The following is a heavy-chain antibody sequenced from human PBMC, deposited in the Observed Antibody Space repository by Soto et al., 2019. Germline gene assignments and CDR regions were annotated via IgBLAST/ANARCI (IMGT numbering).Heavy chain of an antibody. V-gene: IGHV4-59*01. CDR2: IYYSGSS. CDR3: AKDWVGNRRTYYFDY. Sequence: SETLSLTCTVSGGSISSYYWSWIRQPPGKGLEWIGYIYYSGSSNYNPSLKSRVTISVDTSKNQFSLKLNSVTAADTAVYYCAKDWVGNRRTYYFDYWGQGTLVTVS. J-gene: IGHJ4*02. D-gene: IGHD3-16*01. CDR1: GGSISSYY.